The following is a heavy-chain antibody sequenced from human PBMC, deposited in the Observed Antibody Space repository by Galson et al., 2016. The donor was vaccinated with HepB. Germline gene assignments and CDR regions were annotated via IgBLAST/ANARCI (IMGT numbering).Heavy chain of an antibody. CDR1: GFTFRDST. J-gene: IGHJ6*02. Sequence: SLRLSCAASGFTFRDSTMNWVRQAPGKGLEWVSTITGSGVSSYYADSVKGRFTISRDNSKNTLYLQMNSLRAEDTAVYYCARGSNYFDYYSYGMDVWGQGTTVTVSS. CDR3: ARGSNYFDYYSYGMDV. V-gene: IGHV3-23*01. D-gene: IGHD4-11*01. CDR2: ITGSGVSS.